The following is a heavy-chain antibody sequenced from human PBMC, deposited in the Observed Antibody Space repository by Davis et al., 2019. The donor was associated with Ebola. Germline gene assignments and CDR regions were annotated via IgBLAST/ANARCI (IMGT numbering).Heavy chain of an antibody. Sequence: GGSLRLSCAASGFTFSSYAMHWVRQAPGKGLEWVSYISSSGSTIYYADSVKGRFTISRDNAKNSLYLQMNSLRAEDTAVYYCARDRVTMVRDYYYYYGMDVWGQGTTVTVSS. CDR2: ISSSGSTI. J-gene: IGHJ6*02. CDR1: GFTFSSYA. D-gene: IGHD3-10*01. CDR3: ARDRVTMVRDYYYYYGMDV. V-gene: IGHV3-48*03.